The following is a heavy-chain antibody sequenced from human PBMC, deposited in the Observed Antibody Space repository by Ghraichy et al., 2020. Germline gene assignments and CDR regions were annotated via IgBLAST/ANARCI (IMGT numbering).Heavy chain of an antibody. D-gene: IGHD3-10*01. CDR2: IYYSGST. V-gene: IGHV4-59*01. Sequence: SETLSLTCTVSGGSISSYYWSWIRQPPGKGLEWIGYIYYSGSTNYNPSLKSRVTISVDTSKNQFSLKLSSVTAADTAVYYCARGGQITTVRGVAGFDPWGQGTLVTVSS. J-gene: IGHJ5*02. CDR3: ARGGQITTVRGVAGFDP. CDR1: GGSISSYY.